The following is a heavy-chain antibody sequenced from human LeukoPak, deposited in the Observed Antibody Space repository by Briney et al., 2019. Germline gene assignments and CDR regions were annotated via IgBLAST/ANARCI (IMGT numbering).Heavy chain of an antibody. V-gene: IGHV4-61*02. CDR2: IYTSGST. CDR3: ARVGTGTIDY. Sequence: SETLSLTCTVSGGSISSGSYYWSWIRQPAGKGLEWIGRIYTSGSTNYNPSLKSRVTISVDTSKNQFSLKLSSVTAADTGFYYCARVGTGTIDYWGQGTLVTVSS. J-gene: IGHJ4*02. D-gene: IGHD1-1*01. CDR1: GGSISSGSYY.